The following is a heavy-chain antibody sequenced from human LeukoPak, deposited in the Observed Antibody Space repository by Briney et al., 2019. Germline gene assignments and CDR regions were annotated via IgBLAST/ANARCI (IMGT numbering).Heavy chain of an antibody. V-gene: IGHV4-61*02. D-gene: IGHD3-22*01. CDR1: DGSISSGSYY. Sequence: TSQTLSLTCTVSDGSISSGSYYWSWIRQPAGKGLEWIGRIYTSGSTNYNPSLRSRVTISVDTSKNQFSLKLSSVTAADTAAYYCARTSSGLSDGMDVWGQGTTVTVSS. CDR2: IYTSGST. CDR3: ARTSSGLSDGMDV. J-gene: IGHJ6*02.